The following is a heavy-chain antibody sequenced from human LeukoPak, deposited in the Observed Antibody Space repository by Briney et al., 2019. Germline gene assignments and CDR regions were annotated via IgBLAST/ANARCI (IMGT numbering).Heavy chain of an antibody. CDR1: GYTFTGYF. V-gene: IGHV1-2*02. Sequence: ASVKVSCKASGYTFTGYFMHWVRQAPGQRLEWMGWINPNSGGTKYAQKFQGRVTMTRDTSITTAYMELSSLRSDDTALYYCTRDGFSGAAFDYWGQGTLVTVSS. CDR3: TRDGFSGAAFDY. CDR2: INPNSGGT. J-gene: IGHJ4*02. D-gene: IGHD7-27*01.